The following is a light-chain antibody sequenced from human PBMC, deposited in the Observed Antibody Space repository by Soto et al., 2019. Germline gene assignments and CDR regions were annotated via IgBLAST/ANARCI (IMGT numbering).Light chain of an antibody. V-gene: IGKV1-39*01. Sequence: DIQMTQSPSSLSASVGDRVTITCRASQSIRRSLNWYQQKPGKAPKLLIYAASSLQSGVPSRFSGTGSGTDFTLTISSLQPEDFATYYCQHRETFGQGTKVEV. CDR3: QHRET. J-gene: IGKJ1*01. CDR2: AAS. CDR1: QSIRRS.